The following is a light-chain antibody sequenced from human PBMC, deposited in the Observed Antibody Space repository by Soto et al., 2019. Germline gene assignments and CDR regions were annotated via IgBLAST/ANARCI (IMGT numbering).Light chain of an antibody. J-gene: IGKJ1*01. CDR2: DAS. Sequence: EIVMTQSPATLSVSPGERATLSCGASQSVSSNLAWYQHKLGQPPRLLIYDASNRATGIPVRFSGSGSGTDFTLTINSLQPDDFATYYCQQYKSYWTFGQGTKVDIK. V-gene: IGKV3D-15*01. CDR3: QQYKSYWT. CDR1: QSVSSN.